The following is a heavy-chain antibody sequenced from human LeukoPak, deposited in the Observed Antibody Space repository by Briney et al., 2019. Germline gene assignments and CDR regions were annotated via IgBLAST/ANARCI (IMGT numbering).Heavy chain of an antibody. J-gene: IGHJ5*02. CDR3: ARHRYYYDSSGYYYQP. V-gene: IGHV4-59*01. Sequence: SETLSLTCTVSGGSISSYYWSWIRQPPGKGLEWIACISYSGSTKYNPSLKSRVTISVDTSKNQFSLRLSSVTAADTAVYYCARHRYYYDSSGYYYQPWGQGTLVTVSS. CDR2: ISYSGST. D-gene: IGHD3-22*01. CDR1: GGSISSYY.